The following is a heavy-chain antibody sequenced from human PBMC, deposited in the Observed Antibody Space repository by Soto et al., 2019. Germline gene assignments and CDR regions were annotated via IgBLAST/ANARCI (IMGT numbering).Heavy chain of an antibody. J-gene: IGHJ6*02. CDR3: ARWGYCSSTSCPTTFYYYYGMDV. CDR2: ISAYNGNT. V-gene: IGHV1-18*01. D-gene: IGHD2-2*01. CDR1: GYTFTSYG. Sequence: QVQLVQSGAEVKKPGASVKVSCKASGYTFTSYGISWVRQAPGQGLEWMGWISAYNGNTNYAQKLQGRVTMTTDTSTSTAYMEVRSLRSDDTAVYYCARWGYCSSTSCPTTFYYYYGMDVWGQGTTVTVSS.